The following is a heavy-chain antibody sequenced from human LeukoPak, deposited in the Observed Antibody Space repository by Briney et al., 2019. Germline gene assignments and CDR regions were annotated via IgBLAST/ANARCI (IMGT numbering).Heavy chain of an antibody. CDR1: GFTFSSYS. CDR2: ISSSSSYI. V-gene: IGHV3-21*01. Sequence: GGSLRLSCAASGFTFSSYSMNWVRQAPGKGLEWVSSISSSSSYIYYADSVKGRFTISRDNAKNSLYLQMNSLRAEDTAVYYCARDLRATGYSSSWENYWGQGTLVTVSS. D-gene: IGHD6-13*01. J-gene: IGHJ4*02. CDR3: ARDLRATGYSSSWENY.